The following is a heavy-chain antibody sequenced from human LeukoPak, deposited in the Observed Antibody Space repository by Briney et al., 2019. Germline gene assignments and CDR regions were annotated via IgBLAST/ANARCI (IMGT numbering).Heavy chain of an antibody. V-gene: IGHV3-21*01. CDR1: GLTLSGYT. CDR3: ARALGALADGDGY. D-gene: IGHD1-26*01. J-gene: IGHJ4*02. CDR2: ISSSTTYI. Sequence: GGSLRLSCAASGLTLSGYTMNWVRQAPGKGLEWVSSISSSTTYIYYADSLKGRFTVSRDNAKNSLYLQMNSLRVEDTAVYYCARALGALADGDGYWGQGTLVTVSS.